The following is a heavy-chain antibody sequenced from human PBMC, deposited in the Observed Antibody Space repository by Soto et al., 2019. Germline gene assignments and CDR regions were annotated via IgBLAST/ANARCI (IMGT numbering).Heavy chain of an antibody. CDR2: IIPIFGTA. CDR1: GGTFGIYA. D-gene: IGHD5-12*01. V-gene: IGHV1-69*13. Sequence: SVKVCCKASGGTFGIYASIWVRQAPGQGLEWMGGIIPIFGTANYAQKFQGRVTITADESTSTAYMELSSLRSEDTAVYYCARHDSGYGKNEWNWFDPWGQGTLVTVSS. CDR3: ARHDSGYGKNEWNWFDP. J-gene: IGHJ5*02.